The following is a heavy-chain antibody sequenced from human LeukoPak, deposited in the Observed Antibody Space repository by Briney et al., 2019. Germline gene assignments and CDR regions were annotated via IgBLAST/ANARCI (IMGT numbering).Heavy chain of an antibody. CDR2: IYYSGST. D-gene: IGHD6-19*01. CDR1: GGSISSSSYY. V-gene: IGHV4-39*07. J-gene: IGHJ4*02. CDR3: ARRGVAGIGY. Sequence: SETLSLTCIVSGGSISSSSYYWGWIRQPPGKGLEWIGSIYYSGSTYYNPSLKSRVTISVDTSKNQFSLKLSSVTAADTAVYYCARRGVAGIGYWGQGTLVTVSS.